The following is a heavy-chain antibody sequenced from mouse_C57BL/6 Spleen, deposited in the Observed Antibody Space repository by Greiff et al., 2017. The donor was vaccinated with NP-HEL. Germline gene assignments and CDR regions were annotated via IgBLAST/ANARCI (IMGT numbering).Heavy chain of an antibody. CDR2: ISSGGSYT. J-gene: IGHJ2*01. V-gene: IGHV5-6*01. CDR3: ARLYYDYDADYFDY. CDR1: GFTFSSYG. D-gene: IGHD2-4*01. Sequence: EVKLMESGGDLVKPGGSLKLSCAASGFTFSSYGMSWVRQTPDKRLEWVATISSGGSYTYYPDSVKGRFTISRDNAKNTLYLQMSSLKSEDTAMYYCARLYYDYDADYFDYWGQGTTLTVSS.